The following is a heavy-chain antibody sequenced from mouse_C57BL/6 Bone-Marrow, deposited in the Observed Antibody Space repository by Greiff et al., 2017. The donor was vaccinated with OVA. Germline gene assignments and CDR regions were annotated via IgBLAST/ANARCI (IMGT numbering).Heavy chain of an antibody. CDR1: GYTFTSYW. CDR2: IDPNSGGT. D-gene: IGHD1-1*01. Sequence: VQLQQPGAELVKPGASVKLSCKASGYTFTSYWMHWVKQRPGRGLEWIGRIDPNSGGTKYNEKFKSKATLTVDKPSSTAYMQLSSLTSEDSAVDDCARRGYCGSSYADYFDYWGQGTTLTVSA. V-gene: IGHV1-72*01. CDR3: ARRGYCGSSYADYFDY. J-gene: IGHJ2*01.